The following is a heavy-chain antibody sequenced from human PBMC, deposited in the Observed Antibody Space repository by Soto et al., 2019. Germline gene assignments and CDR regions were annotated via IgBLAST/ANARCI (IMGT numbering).Heavy chain of an antibody. CDR3: AKDLGIVVVITLDY. CDR1: GFTFSSYA. Sequence: GGSLRLSCAASGFTFSSYAMSWVRQAPGKGLEWVSAISGSGGSTYYADSVKGRFTISRDNSKNTLYLQMNSLRAEDTAVYYCAKDLGIVVVITLDYWGQGTLVTVSS. J-gene: IGHJ4*02. D-gene: IGHD3-22*01. CDR2: ISGSGGST. V-gene: IGHV3-23*01.